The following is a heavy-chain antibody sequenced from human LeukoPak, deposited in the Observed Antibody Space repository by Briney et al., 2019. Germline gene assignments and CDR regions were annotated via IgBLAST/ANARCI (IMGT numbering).Heavy chain of an antibody. CDR3: ARHGIRIQLWTELIDY. D-gene: IGHD5-18*01. CDR2: IDPSDSYT. CDR1: GYSFTSYW. V-gene: IGHV5-10-1*01. Sequence: GESLKISCKGSGYSFTSYWISWVRQMPGKGLEWMGRIDPSDSYTNYSPSFQGHVTISADKSISTAYLQWSSLKASDTAMYYCARHGIRIQLWTELIDYWGQGTLVTVSS. J-gene: IGHJ4*02.